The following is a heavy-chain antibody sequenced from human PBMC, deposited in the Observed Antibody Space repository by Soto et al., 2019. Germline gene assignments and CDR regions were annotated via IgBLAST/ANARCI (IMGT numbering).Heavy chain of an antibody. J-gene: IGHJ4*02. CDR3: ASKLLYGSGSYHDY. V-gene: IGHV3-66*01. Sequence: SLRLSCAASGFTVSSNHMSWVRQAPGKGLEWVSVIYSGGSTYYADSVKGRFTISRDNSKNTLYLQMNSLRAEDTAVYYCASKLLYGSGSYHDYWGQGTLVTVSS. D-gene: IGHD3-10*01. CDR1: GFTVSSNH. CDR2: IYSGGST.